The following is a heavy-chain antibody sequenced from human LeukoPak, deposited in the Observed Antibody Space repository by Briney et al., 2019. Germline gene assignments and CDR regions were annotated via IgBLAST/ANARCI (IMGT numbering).Heavy chain of an antibody. D-gene: IGHD3-22*01. CDR2: IVYTGTT. J-gene: IGHJ6*03. Sequence: KTSETLSLTCTVSGGSISPYYWNWIRLTPGKGLEWIGYIVYTGTTHYNPSLRSRVTISLDMSKQQLSLRLSSVTAADTAVYYCARSPVRPKYNDDTSGYYYYLDVWGRGTTLTVSS. V-gene: IGHV4-59*01. CDR3: ARSPVRPKYNDDTSGYYYYLDV. CDR1: GGSISPYY.